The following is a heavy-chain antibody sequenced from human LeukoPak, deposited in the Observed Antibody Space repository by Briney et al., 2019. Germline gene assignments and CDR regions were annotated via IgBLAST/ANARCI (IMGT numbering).Heavy chain of an antibody. D-gene: IGHD3-3*01. CDR3: AREFPYYDFWSGFGNYFDY. J-gene: IGHJ4*02. V-gene: IGHV3-7*01. CDR2: IKQDGSEK. CDR1: GFTFSSYW. Sequence: GGSLRLSCAASGFTFSSYWMSWVRQAPGKGLGWVANIKQDGSEKYYVDSVKGRFTISRDNAKNSLYLQMNSLRAEDTAVYYCAREFPYYDFWSGFGNYFDYWGQGTLVSVSS.